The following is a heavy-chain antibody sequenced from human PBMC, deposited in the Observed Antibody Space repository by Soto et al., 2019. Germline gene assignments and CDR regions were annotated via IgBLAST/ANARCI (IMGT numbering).Heavy chain of an antibody. CDR3: ARHLYSGYIQVLDY. D-gene: IGHD5-12*01. J-gene: IGHJ4*02. V-gene: IGHV4-30-4*01. CDR2: MSYSGST. Sequence: PSETLSLTCTVSGGSISSGNYYWSWIRQPPGKGLEWIGFMSYSGSTSYNASLKSRVTISVDTSKSQFSLNLSFVTAADTAVYYCARHLYSGYIQVLDYWGQGTLVTVSS. CDR1: GGSISSGNYY.